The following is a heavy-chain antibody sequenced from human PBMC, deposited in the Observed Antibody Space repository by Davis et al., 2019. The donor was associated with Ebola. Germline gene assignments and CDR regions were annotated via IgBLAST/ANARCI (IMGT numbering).Heavy chain of an antibody. CDR3: AKDRASPCGGDCYDLDAFDI. Sequence: PGGSLRLSCAASGFTFSSYAMSWVRQAPGKGLEWVSAISGSGGSTYYADSVKGRFTISRDNSKNTLYLQMNSLRAEDTAVYYCAKDRASPCGGDCYDLDAFDIWGQGTMVTVSS. J-gene: IGHJ3*02. V-gene: IGHV3-23*01. CDR2: ISGSGGST. D-gene: IGHD2-21*02. CDR1: GFTFSSYA.